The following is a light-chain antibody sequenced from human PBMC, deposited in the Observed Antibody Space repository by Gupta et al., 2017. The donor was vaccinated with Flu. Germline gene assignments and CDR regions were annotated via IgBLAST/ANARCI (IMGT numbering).Light chain of an antibody. CDR2: DVT. CDR1: SNDVGGYDR. V-gene: IGLV2-11*01. CDR3: SSHAGRVTWV. Sequence: QSAPTQPRSVSGSPGQSVTISCTSTSNDVGGYDRVSWYKQRPGKAPKLILYDVTERPSGVPDRFSGSKSGNTASLTISGLQADDEADYYCSSHAGRVTWVFGTGTTVTVL. J-gene: IGLJ1*01.